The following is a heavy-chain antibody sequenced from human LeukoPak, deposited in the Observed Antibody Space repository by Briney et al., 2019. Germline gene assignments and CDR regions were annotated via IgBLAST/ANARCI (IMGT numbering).Heavy chain of an antibody. J-gene: IGHJ5*02. CDR1: GGSFSNYY. CDR2: INHSGST. CDR3: ARGIIAARPGGGWFDP. Sequence: PSETLSLTCAVYGGSFSNYYWNWIRQPPGKGLEWIGEINHSGSTNYNPSLKSRVTISVDASKNQFSLKLSSVIAADTAVYYCARGIIAARPGGGWFDPWGQGTLVTVSS. V-gene: IGHV4-34*01. D-gene: IGHD6-6*01.